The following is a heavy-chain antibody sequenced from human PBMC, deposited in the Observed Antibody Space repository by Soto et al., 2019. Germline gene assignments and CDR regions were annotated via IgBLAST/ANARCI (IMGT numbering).Heavy chain of an antibody. CDR3: VRRIIGYCSSTSCWGHWFDP. J-gene: IGHJ5*02. D-gene: IGHD2-2*01. V-gene: IGHV4-39*01. Sequence: SETLSLTCSVSGGSISSSSYYWGWIRQPPGKGLEWIGSIFYTGSTSYNPSLKSRVAISIDTSKNQFSLKLSSVTAADTAVYYCVRRIIGYCSSTSCWGHWFDPWGQGTLVTVSS. CDR1: GGSISSSSYY. CDR2: IFYTGST.